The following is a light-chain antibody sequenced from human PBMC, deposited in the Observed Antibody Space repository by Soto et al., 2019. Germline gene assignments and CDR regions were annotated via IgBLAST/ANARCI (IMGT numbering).Light chain of an antibody. Sequence: EIVLTQSPGTLSLSPGDRATLSCRASQSVTSSYLAWYQQKPGQAPRLLTYGASSRATGIPDRFSGSGSGTDFTLTISRLEPEDFAVYYCQHYGSSPWTFGQGTKVEIK. CDR3: QHYGSSPWT. J-gene: IGKJ1*01. CDR1: QSVTSSY. CDR2: GAS. V-gene: IGKV3-20*01.